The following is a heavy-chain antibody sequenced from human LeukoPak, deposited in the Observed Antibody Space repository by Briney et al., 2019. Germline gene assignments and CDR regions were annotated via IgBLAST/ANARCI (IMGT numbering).Heavy chain of an antibody. CDR2: IIYSGST. CDR1: SGSITSTSYF. CDR3: ARHFHGSGYVVDF. J-gene: IGHJ4*02. Sequence: SETLSLTCTVSSGSITSTSYFWGWIRQPPGKGLEWIVGIIYSGSTYYNPSLKSRVSISVDTTKNQFSLKLTSVTAADTAVYFCARHFHGSGYVVDFWGQGTLVTVSS. V-gene: IGHV4-39*01. D-gene: IGHD6-13*01.